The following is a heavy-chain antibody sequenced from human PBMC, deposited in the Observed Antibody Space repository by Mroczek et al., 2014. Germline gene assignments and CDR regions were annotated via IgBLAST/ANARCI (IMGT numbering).Heavy chain of an antibody. Sequence: QVQLVESGPGLVKPSETLSLTCTVSGGSISSSSYYWGWIRQPPGKGLEWTGSIYYSGSTYYNPSLKSRVTISVDTSKNQFSLKLSSVTAADTAVYYCARTTIFGVVIRFHWFDPWGQGTLVTVSS. D-gene: IGHD3-3*01. CDR2: IYYSGST. CDR3: ARTTIFGVVIRFHWFDP. J-gene: IGHJ5*02. CDR1: GGSISSSSYY. V-gene: IGHV4-39*01.